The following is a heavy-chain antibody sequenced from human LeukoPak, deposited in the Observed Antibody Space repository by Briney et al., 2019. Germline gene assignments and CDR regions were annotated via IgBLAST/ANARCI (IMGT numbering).Heavy chain of an antibody. V-gene: IGHV4-39*02. D-gene: IGHD1-1*01. Sequence: GSLRLSCAASGFTFSSYSMNWVRQAPGKGLEWIGSICSGGNTCYNPSLESRVTISVDSSRSHFFLQLTSATAADTAVYFCARDGPWKSDCWGRGTLVTVSS. CDR2: ICSGGNT. CDR1: GFTFSSYSMN. J-gene: IGHJ4*02. CDR3: ARDGPWKSDC.